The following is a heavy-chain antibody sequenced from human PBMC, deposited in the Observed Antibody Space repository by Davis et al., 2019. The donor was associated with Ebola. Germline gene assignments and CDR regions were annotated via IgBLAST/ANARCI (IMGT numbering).Heavy chain of an antibody. CDR1: GFTFSSYA. D-gene: IGHD3-10*01. CDR2: INGSGGST. CDR3: AKSPFAHYYYYGKDV. J-gene: IGHJ6*02. V-gene: IGHV3-23*01. Sequence: PGGSLRLSCAASGFTFSSYAMSGVRQPPGKGLEGVSAINGSGGSTYYADSVKGRFTISRDNSKNTLYLQMNSLRAEDTAVYYCAKSPFAHYYYYGKDVWGQGTTVTVSS.